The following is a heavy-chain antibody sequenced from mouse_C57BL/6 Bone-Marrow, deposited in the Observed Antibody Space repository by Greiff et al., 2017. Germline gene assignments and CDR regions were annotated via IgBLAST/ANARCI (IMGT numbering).Heavy chain of an antibody. CDR2: IDPSDSYT. D-gene: IGHD1-1*01. J-gene: IGHJ2*01. Sequence: QVQLQQPGAELVLPGASVKLSCKASGYTFTSYWMHWVKQRPGQGLEWIGEIDPSDSYTNYNQKFKGKSTLTVDKSSSTAYMQLSSLTSEHSAVYYCARWDYGSSLDYWGQGTTLTVSS. CDR3: ARWDYGSSLDY. CDR1: GYTFTSYW. V-gene: IGHV1-69*01.